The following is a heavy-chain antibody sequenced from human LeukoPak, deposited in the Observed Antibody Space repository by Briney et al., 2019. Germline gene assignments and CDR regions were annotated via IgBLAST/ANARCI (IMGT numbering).Heavy chain of an antibody. CDR3: ARGRYCSGGSCYSGAFDN. Sequence: ASVTVSCKASGYTFTNYGISWVGQAPGQGLEGMGWSSAHNGNTDYAQKVQGRVTITTDTSTSTAYMELRSLRSDDTAVYYCARGRYCSGGSCYSGAFDNWGQGTMVTVSS. D-gene: IGHD2-15*01. J-gene: IGHJ3*02. CDR2: SSAHNGNT. V-gene: IGHV1-18*01. CDR1: GYTFTNYG.